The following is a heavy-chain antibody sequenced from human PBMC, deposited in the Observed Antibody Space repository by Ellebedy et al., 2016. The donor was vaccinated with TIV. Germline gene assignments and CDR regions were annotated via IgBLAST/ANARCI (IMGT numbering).Heavy chain of an antibody. Sequence: KVSXXGSGYSFTSYWIGWVRQMPGKGLEWMGIIYPGDSDTRYSPSFQGQVTISADKSISTAYLQWSSLKASDTAMYYCARLQYCSGGSCYSGWFDPWGQGTLVTVSS. CDR1: GYSFTSYW. D-gene: IGHD2-15*01. V-gene: IGHV5-51*01. CDR3: ARLQYCSGGSCYSGWFDP. CDR2: IYPGDSDT. J-gene: IGHJ5*02.